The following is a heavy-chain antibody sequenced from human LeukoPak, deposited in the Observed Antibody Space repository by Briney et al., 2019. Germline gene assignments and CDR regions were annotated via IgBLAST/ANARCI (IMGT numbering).Heavy chain of an antibody. Sequence: SETLSLTCTVSGGSISSGGYYWSSIRQHPGKGLEWNGYIYYSGSTYYNPSLKSRVTISVATSKNQFSLKLSSVTAADTAVYYCARDGIAAAAAFDYWGQGTLVTVSS. CDR1: GGSISSGGYY. J-gene: IGHJ4*02. V-gene: IGHV4-31*03. CDR3: ARDGIAAAAAFDY. CDR2: IYYSGST. D-gene: IGHD6-13*01.